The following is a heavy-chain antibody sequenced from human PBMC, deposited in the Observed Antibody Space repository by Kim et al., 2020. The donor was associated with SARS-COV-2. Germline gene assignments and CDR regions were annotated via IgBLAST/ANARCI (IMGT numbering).Heavy chain of an antibody. D-gene: IGHD5-18*01. V-gene: IGHV3-30*07. Sequence: YADSVKGQVVISRDNSKNTLYLQMDSLRADDTAVYYCARRRGDSYGDFDYWGQGTLVTVSS. J-gene: IGHJ4*02. CDR3: ARRRGDSYGDFDY.